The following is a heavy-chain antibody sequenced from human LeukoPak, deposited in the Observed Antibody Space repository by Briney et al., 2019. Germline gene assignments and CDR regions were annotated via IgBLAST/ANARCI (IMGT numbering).Heavy chain of an antibody. CDR2: VSPYNGNT. D-gene: IGHD3-10*01. V-gene: IGHV1-18*01. Sequence: ASVKVSCKTSGYTFTDYDITWVRQAPGQGLEWMGRVSPYNGNTYYSQRFQGRVTIAKDTSTGTAYLDLRNLRADDTAMYYCARNGRVRRVVKDLFEYWGQGTLVAVSS. CDR3: ARNGRVRRVVKDLFEY. CDR1: GYTFTDYD. J-gene: IGHJ4*02.